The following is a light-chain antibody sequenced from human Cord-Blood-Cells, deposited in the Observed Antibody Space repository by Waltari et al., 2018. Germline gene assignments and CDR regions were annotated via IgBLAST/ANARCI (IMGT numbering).Light chain of an antibody. J-gene: IGKJ4*01. CDR1: QSVSSSY. Sequence: EIVLTQSPGTLSWSPGARATPSCRASQSVSSSYLAWYQQKPGQAPRLLIYGASSRATGIPDRFSGSGSGTDFTLTISRLEPEDFAVYYCQQYGSSPPLTFGGGTKVEIK. V-gene: IGKV3-20*01. CDR3: QQYGSSPPLT. CDR2: GAS.